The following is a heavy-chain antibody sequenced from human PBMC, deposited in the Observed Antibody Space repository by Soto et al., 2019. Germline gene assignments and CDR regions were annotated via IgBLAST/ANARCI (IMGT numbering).Heavy chain of an antibody. V-gene: IGHV4-59*01. D-gene: IGHD2-15*01. CDR2: IYYSGST. CDR1: GGSISSYY. Sequence: QVQLQESGPGLVKPSETLSLTCTVSGGSISSYYWNWIRQPPGKGLEWIGYIYYSGSTNYNPSLKSRVTISVDTSKNQFSLKLSSVTAADTAVYYCARDLSVAAAWFDPWGQGTLVTVSS. J-gene: IGHJ5*02. CDR3: ARDLSVAAAWFDP.